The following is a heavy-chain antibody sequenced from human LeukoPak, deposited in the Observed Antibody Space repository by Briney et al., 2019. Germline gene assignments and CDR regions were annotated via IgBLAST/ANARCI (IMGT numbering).Heavy chain of an antibody. Sequence: GGSLRLSCAASGFTFSSYNMNWVRQAPGKGLEWVSSITSGSSYIYYADSVKGRFTISRDNAKNSLYLQMNSLRAEDTAVYYCARDPYSGSYGNYYYYFMDVWGKGTTVTISS. D-gene: IGHD1-26*01. CDR3: ARDPYSGSYGNYYYYFMDV. CDR2: ITSGSSYI. V-gene: IGHV3-21*01. CDR1: GFTFSSYN. J-gene: IGHJ6*03.